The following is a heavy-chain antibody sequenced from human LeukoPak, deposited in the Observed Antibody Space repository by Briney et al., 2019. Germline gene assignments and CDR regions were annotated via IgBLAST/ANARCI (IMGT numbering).Heavy chain of an antibody. CDR2: ISSSSSFI. V-gene: IGHV3-21*01. J-gene: IGHJ4*02. D-gene: IGHD2-2*01. CDR3: ARDPPLGSCSTISCPHLDY. CDR1: GFTFSRYS. Sequence: GGSLRLSCAASGFTFSRYSMNWVRQAPGKGLEWVSSISSSSSFIYYADSVKGRFTISRDNAKSSLYLQMNSLRAEDTAVYYCARDPPLGSCSTISCPHLDYWGQGTLVTVSS.